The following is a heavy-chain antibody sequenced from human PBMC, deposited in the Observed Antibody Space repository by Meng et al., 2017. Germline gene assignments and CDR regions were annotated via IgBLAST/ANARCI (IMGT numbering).Heavy chain of an antibody. V-gene: IGHV1-3*01. CDR1: GYTFTSYA. D-gene: IGHD3-22*01. CDR3: ARDLRYDSSGYYY. Sequence: QGQRVQSGAEVKKPGASGKVSCKASGYTFTSYAMHWVRQSPGQRLEWMGWINAGNGNTKYSQKFQGRVTITRDTSASTAYMELSSLRSEDTAVYYCARDLRYDSSGYYYWGQGTLVTVSS. J-gene: IGHJ4*02. CDR2: INAGNGNT.